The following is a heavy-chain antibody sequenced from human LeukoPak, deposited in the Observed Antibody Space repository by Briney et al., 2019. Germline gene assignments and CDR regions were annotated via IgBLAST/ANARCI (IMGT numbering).Heavy chain of an antibody. J-gene: IGHJ4*02. CDR3: AKSTTYYYDSSSNY. CDR2: IIPILGIA. Sequence: SVKVSCKASGGTFSSYAISWGRQAPGQGLEWMGRIIPILGIANYAQKFQGRVTITADKSTRTAYMELSSLRSEDTAVYYCAKSTTYYYDSSSNYWGQGTLVTVSS. V-gene: IGHV1-69*04. CDR1: GGTFSSYA. D-gene: IGHD3-22*01.